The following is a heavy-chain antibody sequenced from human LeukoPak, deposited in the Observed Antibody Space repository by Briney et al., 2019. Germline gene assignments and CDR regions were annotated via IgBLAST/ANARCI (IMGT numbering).Heavy chain of an antibody. D-gene: IGHD1-1*01. CDR1: GGSISTSY. V-gene: IGHV4-59*08. J-gene: IGHJ4*02. Sequence: SETLSLTCSVSGGSISTSYWNWIRQPPGKGLEWIGYISYSGSTNYNPSLESRVTISGDTSKNQFSLKLSSVTAADTAFYYCARQSRGTTARLFDYWGQGTLVTVSS. CDR2: ISYSGST. CDR3: ARQSRGTTARLFDY.